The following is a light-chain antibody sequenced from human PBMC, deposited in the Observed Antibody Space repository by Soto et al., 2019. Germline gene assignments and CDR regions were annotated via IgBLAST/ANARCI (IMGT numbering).Light chain of an antibody. V-gene: IGKV3-15*01. Sequence: EIVMTKSPATLYVSPGERATLSCRASQSVSSNLAWYQQRPGQALRLIIYGASTRATGIPARFSGSGSGTECTLTISSLQSEDFAVYYCHQYNNWPPLTFGGGTKVEIK. CDR3: HQYNNWPPLT. J-gene: IGKJ4*01. CDR2: GAS. CDR1: QSVSSN.